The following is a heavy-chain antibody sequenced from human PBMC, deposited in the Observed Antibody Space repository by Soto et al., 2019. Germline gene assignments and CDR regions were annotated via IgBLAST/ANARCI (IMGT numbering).Heavy chain of an antibody. V-gene: IGHV3-23*01. CDR1: GFPFSSYA. CDR2: ISGVGGST. D-gene: IGHD1-26*01. J-gene: IGHJ4*02. CDR3: AKAQNRGREKMTLLFDS. Sequence: EVQLLESGGGLVQPGGSLRLSCAASGFPFSSYAMTWVRQAPGKGLEWVSVISGVGGSTYYANSVKGRFTISRDNSKNTLYLQIDRLTDEDTAVYYCAKAQNRGREKMTLLFDSWGQGILVTVSS.